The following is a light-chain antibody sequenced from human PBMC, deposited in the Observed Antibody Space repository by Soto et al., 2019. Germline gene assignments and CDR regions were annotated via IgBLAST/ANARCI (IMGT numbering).Light chain of an antibody. V-gene: IGKV3-15*01. CDR1: QSVSSN. CDR2: GAS. CDR3: QQYNNWPPLT. J-gene: IGKJ4*01. Sequence: EIVMTQSPATLSVSPGERATLSCRASQSVSSNLAWYQQKTGQAPRLLIYGASSRATGIPARFSGSGSGTDFTLTISSLQSEDFALYYCQQYNNWPPLTFGGGTKVEIK.